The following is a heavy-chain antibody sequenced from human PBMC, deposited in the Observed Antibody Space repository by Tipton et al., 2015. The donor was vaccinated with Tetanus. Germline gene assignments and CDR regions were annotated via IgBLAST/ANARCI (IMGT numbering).Heavy chain of an antibody. CDR1: GGSLSSNY. CDR2: IDASGST. CDR3: ARVRSAAYTTNWYSGDNWFDP. D-gene: IGHD6-13*01. V-gene: IGHV4-4*07. J-gene: IGHJ5*02. Sequence: TLSLTCTVSGGSLSSNYWTWIRQPAGKGLEWIGRIDASGSTDYNPSLKSRATMSVDTSENQFSLKLSSVIAADTAIYYCARVRSAAYTTNWYSGDNWFDPWGQGTLVTVSS.